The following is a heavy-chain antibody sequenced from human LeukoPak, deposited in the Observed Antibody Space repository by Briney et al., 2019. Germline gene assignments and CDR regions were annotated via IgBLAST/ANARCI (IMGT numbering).Heavy chain of an antibody. J-gene: IGHJ4*02. CDR2: ISAYNGNT. CDR1: GYTFTSYG. D-gene: IGHD3-22*01. CDR3: ARVPDYYDSSGVFDY. Sequence: ASVKVSCKASGYTFTSYGISWVRQAPGQGLEWMGWISAYNGNTNYAQKLQGRVTMTTDTSTSTAYMELSSLRSEDTAVYYCARVPDYYDSSGVFDYWGQGTLVTVSS. V-gene: IGHV1-18*01.